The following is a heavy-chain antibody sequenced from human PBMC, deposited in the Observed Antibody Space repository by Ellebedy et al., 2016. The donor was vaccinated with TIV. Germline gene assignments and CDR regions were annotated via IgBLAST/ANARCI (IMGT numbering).Heavy chain of an antibody. D-gene: IGHD2-2*02. V-gene: IGHV4-59*02. CDR1: DGPVGSNH. Sequence: SETLSLTCTVPDGPVGSNHWSWIRQPPGKGLEWIGYIHYSGSTNSNPSLQSLVSISIDTSKSQFAMELSSVTAADTAVYYCARGSDSAIPQFDYWGQGTLVTGSS. CDR2: IHYSGST. J-gene: IGHJ4*02. CDR3: ARGSDSAIPQFDY.